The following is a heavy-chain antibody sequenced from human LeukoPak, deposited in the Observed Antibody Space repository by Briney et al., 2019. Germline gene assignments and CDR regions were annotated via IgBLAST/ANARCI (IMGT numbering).Heavy chain of an antibody. CDR3: AKGGEDIVVVVAATTGFDP. Sequence: PSGTLSLTCAVSGASISSNNWWNWVRQSPGKGLEWIGEMYHTGTTNYNASLRSRVTVSVDKSKNQFSLKLTSVTAADTAVYYCAKGGEDIVVVVAATTGFDPWGQGTLVTVSS. CDR2: MYHTGTT. V-gene: IGHV4-4*02. CDR1: GASISSNNW. J-gene: IGHJ5*02. D-gene: IGHD2-15*01.